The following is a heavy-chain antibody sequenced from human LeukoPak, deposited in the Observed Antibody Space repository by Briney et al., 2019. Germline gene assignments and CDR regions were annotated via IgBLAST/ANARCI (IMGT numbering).Heavy chain of an antibody. V-gene: IGHV3-30*04. CDR3: ARGLYDSGGCAFDY. Sequence: GGSLRLSCAASGFTFSSYAMHWVRQAPGKGLQWVAVISYDGSNKYYADSVKGRFTISRDNSKNTLYLQMNSLRAEDTAVYYCARGLYDSGGCAFDYWGQGTLVTVSS. J-gene: IGHJ4*02. D-gene: IGHD3-22*01. CDR1: GFTFSSYA. CDR2: ISYDGSNK.